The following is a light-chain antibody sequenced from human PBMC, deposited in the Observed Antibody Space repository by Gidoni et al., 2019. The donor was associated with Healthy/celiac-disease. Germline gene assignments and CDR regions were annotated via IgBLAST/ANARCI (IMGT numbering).Light chain of an antibody. CDR3: QQYYSYPWT. Sequence: AIRLTQSPSSFSASTGDRVTITCRASQGIRSYLAWYQQKPGKAPKLLIYAASTLQSGVPSRFSGSGSGTDLNLTISCLQSEDFATYYCQQYYSYPWTFGQGTKVEIK. J-gene: IGKJ1*01. V-gene: IGKV1-8*01. CDR1: QGIRSY. CDR2: AAS.